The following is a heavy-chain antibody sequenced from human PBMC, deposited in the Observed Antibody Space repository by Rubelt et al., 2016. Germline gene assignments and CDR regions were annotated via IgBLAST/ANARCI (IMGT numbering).Heavy chain of an antibody. CDR2: IIPILGIA. CDR3: ARDRTWLVPGLDAFDI. Sequence: QVQLVQSGAEVKKPGSSVKVSCKASGGTFSSYAISWVRQAPGQGLEWMGRIIPILGIANYAQKFQVRVTITSDKSTSTAYVERRSLRSDDTAVYYCARDRTWLVPGLDAFDIWGQGTMVTVSS. J-gene: IGHJ3*02. V-gene: IGHV1-69*04. D-gene: IGHD6-19*01. CDR1: GGTFSSYA.